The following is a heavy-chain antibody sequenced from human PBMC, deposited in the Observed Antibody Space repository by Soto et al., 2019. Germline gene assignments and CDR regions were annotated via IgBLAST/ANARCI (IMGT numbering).Heavy chain of an antibody. CDR3: ARLGGYFQAFDQ. D-gene: IGHD3-22*01. Sequence: QVQLQAAGPGLVKPSETLSLTCTVSGGSISGYYWSWFRQPPGKGLEWIGYIDYSGSTTYPPSLNSLATIAVDRSKTQFSLRRISVTAADTAVYYCARLGGYFQAFDQWGQCSLVTVS. CDR2: IDYSGST. J-gene: IGHJ4*02. CDR1: GGSISGYY. V-gene: IGHV4-59*08.